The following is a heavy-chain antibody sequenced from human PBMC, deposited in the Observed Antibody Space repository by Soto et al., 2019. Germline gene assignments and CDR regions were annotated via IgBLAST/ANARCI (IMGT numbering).Heavy chain of an antibody. D-gene: IGHD3-10*01. J-gene: IGHJ4*02. Sequence: PSETLSLTCTVSGGSISSGGYYWSWIRQHPGKGLEWIGYIYYSGSTYYNPALKSRVTISADTSKNQFSLKLSSVTAADTAVYYCARYGSGSTSRVSPVDYWGPGTLFTVSS. V-gene: IGHV4-31*03. CDR2: IYYSGST. CDR3: ARYGSGSTSRVSPVDY. CDR1: GGSISSGGYY.